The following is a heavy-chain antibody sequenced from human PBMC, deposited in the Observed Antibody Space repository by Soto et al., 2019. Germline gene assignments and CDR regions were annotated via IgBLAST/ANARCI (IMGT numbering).Heavy chain of an antibody. CDR1: GYRFSSYW. Sequence: GESLKISCKGSGYRFSSYWIGWVRQMPGKGLEWMGIIYPGDSETIYNPSLKSRVTISVDTSKNQFSLKLSSVTAADTAVYYCARLRIYVDIVATKNFDYWGQGTLVTVSS. V-gene: IGHV5-51*01. J-gene: IGHJ4*02. CDR2: IYPGDSET. CDR3: ARLRIYVDIVATKNFDY. D-gene: IGHD5-12*01.